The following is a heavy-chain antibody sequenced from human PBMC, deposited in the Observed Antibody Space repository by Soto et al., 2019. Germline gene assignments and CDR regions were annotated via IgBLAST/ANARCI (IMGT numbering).Heavy chain of an antibody. V-gene: IGHV3-72*01. CDR2: STDKPNSYTT. J-gene: IGHJ6*01. CDR3: AIGAYASEGGKCYREMD. D-gene: IGHD3-16*01. Sequence: PGRFLRLSYAASGFTLSNHYMDWVRQAQGKGLECVGRSTDKPNSYTTEYAASVKGRFTLSRDAANTLLYLQLNSLTIADTAVYYFAIGAYASEGGKCYREMD. CDR1: GFTLSNHY.